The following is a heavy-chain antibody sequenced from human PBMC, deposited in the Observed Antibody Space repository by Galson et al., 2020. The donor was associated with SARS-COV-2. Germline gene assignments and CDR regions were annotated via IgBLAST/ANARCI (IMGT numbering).Heavy chain of an antibody. V-gene: IGHV1-46*01. CDR1: GYTFTSYY. Sequence: ASVKVSCKASGYTFTSYYIHWVRQAPGQGLEWMGIINPSGGGTTYAQKFQGRVTMTRDTSTSTVYMALSSLRSEDTAVYYCARDSQGGNDYNYLLFWGQGTLVTVSS. J-gene: IGHJ4*02. D-gene: IGHD4-4*01. CDR2: INPSGGGT. CDR3: ARDSQGGNDYNYLLF.